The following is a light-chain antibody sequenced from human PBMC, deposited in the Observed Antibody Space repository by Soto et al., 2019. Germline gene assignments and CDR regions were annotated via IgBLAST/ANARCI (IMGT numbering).Light chain of an antibody. V-gene: IGKV3-11*01. J-gene: IGKJ3*01. Sequence: EIVLTQSPATLSLSPGERATLSCRASESVSSYLVWYQQRPGQDPRVLIDDASNRATGIPARFSGSGSGTDFTLTISSLEPEDFAVYYCQQRRNWPLTFGPGTKVDIK. CDR3: QQRRNWPLT. CDR2: DAS. CDR1: ESVSSY.